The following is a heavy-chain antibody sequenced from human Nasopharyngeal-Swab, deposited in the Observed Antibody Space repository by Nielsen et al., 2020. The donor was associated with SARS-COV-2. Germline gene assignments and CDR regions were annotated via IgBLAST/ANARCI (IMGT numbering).Heavy chain of an antibody. CDR2: ISGSGGST. D-gene: IGHD6-19*01. CDR1: GFTFSSYA. CDR3: AKDQGDQWLVLDY. Sequence: GESLKISCAASGFTFSSYAMSWVRQAPGKGLEWVSAISGSGGSTYYADSVKGRLTIPRDNSKNTLYLQINSLRAEDTAVYYCAKDQGDQWLVLDYWGQGTLVTVSS. V-gene: IGHV3-23*01. J-gene: IGHJ4*02.